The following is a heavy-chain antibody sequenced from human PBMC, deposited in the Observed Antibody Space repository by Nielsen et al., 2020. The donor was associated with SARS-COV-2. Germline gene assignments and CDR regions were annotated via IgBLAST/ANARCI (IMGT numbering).Heavy chain of an antibody. Sequence: ASVKVSCKTFGYTFSNNYIHWVRRAPGQGLEWVGIINPSGGSTSYAQKFQGRVTMTRDTSTSTVYMELSSLRSEDTAVYYCARDSSSGYFDYWGQGTLVTVSS. CDR1: GYTFSNNY. CDR2: INPSGGST. D-gene: IGHD6-13*01. V-gene: IGHV1-46*01. J-gene: IGHJ4*02. CDR3: ARDSSSGYFDY.